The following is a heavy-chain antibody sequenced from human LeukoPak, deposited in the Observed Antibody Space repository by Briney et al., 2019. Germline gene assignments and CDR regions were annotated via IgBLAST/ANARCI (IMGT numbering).Heavy chain of an antibody. D-gene: IGHD2-15*01. CDR1: GYTFTSYG. CDR3: ARDSSSDKYCSGGSCYSWYYGMDV. Sequence: ASVKVSCKASGYTFTSYGISWVRQAPGQGLEWVGWISAYNGNTNYAQKLQGRVTMTTDTSTSTAYMELRSLRSDDTAVYYCARDSSSDKYCSGGSCYSWYYGMDVWGQGTTVTVSS. CDR2: ISAYNGNT. J-gene: IGHJ6*02. V-gene: IGHV1-18*01.